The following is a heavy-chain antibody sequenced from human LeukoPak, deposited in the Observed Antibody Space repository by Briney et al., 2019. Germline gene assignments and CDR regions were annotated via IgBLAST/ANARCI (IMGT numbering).Heavy chain of an antibody. CDR1: GCTISGYY. J-gene: IGHJ6*02. V-gene: IGHV4-59*08. D-gene: IGHD1-26*01. CDR3: AIRSGKNYYVVDV. CDR2: TYYSGRT. Sequence: SETLSLTGTVSGCTISGYYWNWIRQPPGKGLEWIGYTYYSGRTNYNPSLKSRVTISVDTSKNQFSLTLSSVTAADTAIYYCAIRSGKNYYVVDVWGQGTTVTVSS.